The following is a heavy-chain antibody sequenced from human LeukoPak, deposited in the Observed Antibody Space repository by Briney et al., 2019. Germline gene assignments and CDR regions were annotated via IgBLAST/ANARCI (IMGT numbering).Heavy chain of an antibody. CDR1: GGSIRSHY. J-gene: IGHJ4*02. V-gene: IGHV4-59*11. CDR2: IYYSGNT. Sequence: SETLSLTCTVSGGSIRSHYWNWIRQPPGKGLEWIGYIYYSGNTNYNPSLKSRVTISVDTPKNQFSLKLSSVTAADTAVYYCATDNSYGSGSYYTWGQGTLVTVSS. CDR3: ATDNSYGSGSYYT. D-gene: IGHD3-10*01.